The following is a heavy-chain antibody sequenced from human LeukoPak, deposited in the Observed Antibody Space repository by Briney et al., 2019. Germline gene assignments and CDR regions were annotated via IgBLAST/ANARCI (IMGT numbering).Heavy chain of an antibody. CDR1: GFTFSSYA. J-gene: IGHJ3*01. Sequence: GRSLRLSCAASGFTFSSYAMHWVRQAPGKGLEWVSIISYDGNNEYYAASVEGRFTISRDISYNTLYLHMDSLRTEDSAIYYCARDVRILDGFDLWGQGTVVTVSS. CDR3: ARDVRILDGFDL. D-gene: IGHD2-15*01. CDR2: ISYDGNNE. V-gene: IGHV3-30-3*01.